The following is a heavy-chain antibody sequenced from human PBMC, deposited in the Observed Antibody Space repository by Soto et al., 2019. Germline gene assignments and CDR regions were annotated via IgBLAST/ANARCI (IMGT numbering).Heavy chain of an antibody. V-gene: IGHV4-30-4*01. D-gene: IGHD3-22*01. Sequence: NPSETLSLTCTVSGGSISSGDYYWSWIRQPPGKGLEWIGYIYYSGSTYYNPSLKSRVTISVDTSKNQFSLKLSSVTAADTAVYYCARARESSVVPHFDYWGQGTLVTVSS. CDR2: IYYSGST. CDR1: GGSISSGDYY. CDR3: ARARESSVVPHFDY. J-gene: IGHJ4*02.